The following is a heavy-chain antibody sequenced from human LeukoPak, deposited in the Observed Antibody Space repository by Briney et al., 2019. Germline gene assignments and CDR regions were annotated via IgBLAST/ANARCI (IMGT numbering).Heavy chain of an antibody. CDR2: IYYSGST. CDR1: GGSISSYY. CDR3: ATSLVDPLSQFDY. D-gene: IGHD2/OR15-2a*01. Sequence: SSETLSLTCTVSGGSISSYYWSWIRQPPGKGLEWIGYIYYSGSTNYNPSLKSRVTISVDTSKNQFSLKLSSVTAADTAVYYCATSLVDPLSQFDYWGQGTLVTVSS. J-gene: IGHJ4*02. V-gene: IGHV4-59*08.